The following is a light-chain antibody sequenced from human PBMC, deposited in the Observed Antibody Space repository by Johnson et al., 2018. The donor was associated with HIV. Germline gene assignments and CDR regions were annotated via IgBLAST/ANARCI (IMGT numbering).Light chain of an antibody. Sequence: SILTQPPSVSAAPGQKVTISCSGSTSNIGDNYVSWYRQLPGTAPKLLISANDKRPSGIPDRFSGSKSGTSATLGITGLQTGDEADYYCGTWDSSLRAFVFGTGTKVTVL. V-gene: IGLV1-51*01. CDR3: GTWDSSLRAFV. CDR1: TSNIGDNY. J-gene: IGLJ1*01. CDR2: AND.